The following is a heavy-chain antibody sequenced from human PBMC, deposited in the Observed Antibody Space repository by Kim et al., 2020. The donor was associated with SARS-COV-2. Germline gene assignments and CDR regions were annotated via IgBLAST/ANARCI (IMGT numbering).Heavy chain of an antibody. CDR3: ARRPRYSSSSFVWFDP. J-gene: IGHJ5*02. CDR2: IYYSGST. CDR1: GGSISSSSYY. Sequence: SETLSLTCTVSGGSISSSSYYWGWIRQPPGKGLEWIGSIYYSGSTYYNPSLKSRVTISVDTSKNQFSLKLSSVTAADTAVYYCARRPRYSSSSFVWFDP. V-gene: IGHV4-39*01. D-gene: IGHD6-6*01.